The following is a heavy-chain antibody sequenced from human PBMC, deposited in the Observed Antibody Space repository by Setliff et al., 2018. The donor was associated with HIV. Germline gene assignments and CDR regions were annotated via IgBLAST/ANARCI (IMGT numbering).Heavy chain of an antibody. V-gene: IGHV4-31*03. D-gene: IGHD2-2*02. CDR3: ARYTSKVDWFDP. CDR1: GVSVSSGGYY. CDR2: VYHTAIT. Sequence: KTSETLSLTCTVSGVSVSSGGYYWSWIRQHPGKGLEWIGYVYHTAITYFNPSLKSRVTIFVDTSKTQFYLKLRSVTASDTAVYYCARYTSKVDWFDPWGQGTLVTVSS. J-gene: IGHJ5*02.